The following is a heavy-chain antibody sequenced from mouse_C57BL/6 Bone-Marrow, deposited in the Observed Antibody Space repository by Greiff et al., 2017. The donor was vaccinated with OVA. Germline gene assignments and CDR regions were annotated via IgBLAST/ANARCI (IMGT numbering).Heavy chain of an antibody. CDR3: ERILSGSRYIDV. CDR2: INPNNGGT. J-gene: IGHJ1*03. V-gene: IGHV1-18*01. Sequence: EVQLQQSGPELVKPGASVKLPCKASGYTFTDYNMDWVKQSHGQSLEWIGDINPNNGGTIYTQKFKGKATLTVDKSSSTAYMELRSLTSEDTAVNDCERILSGSRYIDVWGTGTTVTVSS. CDR1: GYTFTDYN. D-gene: IGHD1-1*01.